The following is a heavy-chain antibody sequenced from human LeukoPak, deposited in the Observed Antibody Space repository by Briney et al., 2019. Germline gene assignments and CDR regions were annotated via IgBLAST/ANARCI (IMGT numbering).Heavy chain of an antibody. CDR2: IRYDGSNK. CDR1: GFTFSSYG. V-gene: IGHV3-30*02. CDR3: ATGGGQDIVVVPAATDY. Sequence: GGSLRLSCAASGFTFSSYGMHWVRQAPGKGLEGVAFIRYDGSNKYYADSVKGRFTISRDNSKNTLYLQMNSLRAEDTAVYYCATGGGQDIVVVPAATDYWGQGTLVTVSS. D-gene: IGHD2-2*01. J-gene: IGHJ4*02.